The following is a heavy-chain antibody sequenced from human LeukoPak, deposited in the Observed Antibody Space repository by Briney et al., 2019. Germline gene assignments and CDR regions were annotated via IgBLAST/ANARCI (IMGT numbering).Heavy chain of an antibody. V-gene: IGHV3-30*04. D-gene: IGHD5-12*01. Sequence: GGSLRLSCTASGFTFSSYAIHWVRQAPGKGLEWVAVISYDGSNKYFADSVKGRFTLSRDNSKNTLSLQMNSLRAEDTALYYCARASSGYEDGFDYWGQGTLVTVSS. J-gene: IGHJ4*02. CDR1: GFTFSSYA. CDR3: ARASSGYEDGFDY. CDR2: ISYDGSNK.